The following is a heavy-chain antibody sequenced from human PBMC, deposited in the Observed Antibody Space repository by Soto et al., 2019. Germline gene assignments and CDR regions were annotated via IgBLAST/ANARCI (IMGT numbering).Heavy chain of an antibody. CDR1: GGTFSSYA. D-gene: IGHD5-12*01. V-gene: IGHV1-69*06. J-gene: IGHJ4*02. CDR3: ARGFGSGSSTEQAGFDY. CDR2: IIPIFGTA. Sequence: QVQLVQSGAEVKKPGSSVKVSCKASGGTFSSYAISWVRQAPGQGLGWMGGIIPIFGTANYEQKFQGRVTITADKSTSTAYMELSRLRSEDTAVYYFARGFGSGSSTEQAGFDYWGQGTLVTVSS.